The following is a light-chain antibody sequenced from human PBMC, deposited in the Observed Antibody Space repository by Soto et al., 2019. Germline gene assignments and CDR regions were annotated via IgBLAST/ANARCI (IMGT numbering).Light chain of an antibody. J-gene: IGKJ4*01. V-gene: IGKV3-20*01. Sequence: EIVLTQSPGTLSLSPGEGATLSCRASQSIRSNSLAWYQQKPGQAPRLLIYGASSRAPGISDRFSGSASGTDVSLTISRLEPEDFAVYYCQQYAKSPLTFGGGTRVDMK. CDR2: GAS. CDR1: QSIRSNS. CDR3: QQYAKSPLT.